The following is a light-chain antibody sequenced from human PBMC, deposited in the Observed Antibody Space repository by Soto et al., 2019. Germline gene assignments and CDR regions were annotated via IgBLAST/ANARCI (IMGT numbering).Light chain of an antibody. J-gene: IGKJ4*01. CDR2: KAS. CDR1: QSISSW. CDR3: QQYNSSLVT. Sequence: DIQMTQSPSTLSASVGDRVTITCRASQSISSWLAWYQQKPGKAPKLLIYKASSLESGVPSRFSGSGSGTEFTLTISSLQPDDFATYYCQQYNSSLVTFGGGTKVEIK. V-gene: IGKV1-5*03.